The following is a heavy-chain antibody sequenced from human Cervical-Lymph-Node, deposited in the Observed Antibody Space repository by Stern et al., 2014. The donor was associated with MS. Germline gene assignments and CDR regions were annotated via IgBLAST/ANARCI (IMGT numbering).Heavy chain of an antibody. CDR2: IWFDSNNP. V-gene: IGHV3-33*01. CDR1: GFTFSSYG. D-gene: IGHD1-1*01. J-gene: IGHJ4*02. Sequence: VQLVESGAGLVQPGRPLRLSCAASGFTFSSYGMHWVRQPPGKGLERVSLIWFDSNNPTYADSVKGRFTTSTDNSKNTLYLQMSSLRVEDTAVYYCARRTAATGTLVNWGQGTLVTVSS. CDR3: ARRTAATGTLVN.